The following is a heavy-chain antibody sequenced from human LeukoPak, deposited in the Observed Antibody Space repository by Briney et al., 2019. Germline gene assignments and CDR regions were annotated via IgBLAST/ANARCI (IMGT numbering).Heavy chain of an antibody. J-gene: IGHJ4*02. CDR3: AEEVGATAFDY. D-gene: IGHD1-26*01. CDR1: GGTFSSYA. CDR2: IIPIFGTA. Sequence: GASVKVSCKASGGTFSSYAISWVRQAPGQGLEWMGRIIPIFGTANYAQKFQGRVTITTDESTSTAYMELSSLRSEDTAVYYCAEEVGATAFDYWGQGTLVTVSS. V-gene: IGHV1-69*05.